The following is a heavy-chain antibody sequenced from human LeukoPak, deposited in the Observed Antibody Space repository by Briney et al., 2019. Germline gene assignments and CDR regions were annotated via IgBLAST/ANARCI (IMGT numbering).Heavy chain of an antibody. CDR3: ARGSSAARPNFDY. V-gene: IGHV4-39*07. J-gene: IGHJ4*02. D-gene: IGHD6-6*01. CDR2: IYYSGIT. Sequence: KPSETLSLTCTVSGGSISRSSYYWGWIRQPPGKGLEWIGSIYYSGITYYNSSLKSRVTISVDTSKNQFSLKLNSVTAADTAVYYCARGSSAARPNFDYWGQGTLVTVSS. CDR1: GGSISRSSYY.